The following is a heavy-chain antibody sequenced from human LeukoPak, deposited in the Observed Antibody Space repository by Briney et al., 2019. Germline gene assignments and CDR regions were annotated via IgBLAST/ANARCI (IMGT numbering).Heavy chain of an antibody. CDR3: ARGSGIATTDLTADS. Sequence: VASVKVSCKASGYTFTSYGVSWVRQAPGQGLEWMGWISAYNGNTNYAQNLQGRVTMTTDTSTSTAYMELRSLRSDDTAVYYCARGSGIATTDLTADSWGQGTLVTVSS. CDR2: ISAYNGNT. D-gene: IGHD6-13*01. J-gene: IGHJ4*02. CDR1: GYTFTSYG. V-gene: IGHV1-18*01.